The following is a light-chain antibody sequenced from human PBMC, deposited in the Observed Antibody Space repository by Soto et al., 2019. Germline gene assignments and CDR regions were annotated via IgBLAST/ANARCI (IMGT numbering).Light chain of an antibody. J-gene: IGKJ2*01. V-gene: IGKV2-30*01. CDR3: MQGSNWPDT. CDR1: QSLVYSDGNTY. Sequence: DVGMTRSPVSRRVTLGQPASIACRSSQSLVYSDGNTYLRWFQQRRGQSPRRLSYKVSKRDSGVPQQINGNWPGTEFTPKINRAEAEAFGAYYCMQGSNWPDTLHLGT. CDR2: KVS.